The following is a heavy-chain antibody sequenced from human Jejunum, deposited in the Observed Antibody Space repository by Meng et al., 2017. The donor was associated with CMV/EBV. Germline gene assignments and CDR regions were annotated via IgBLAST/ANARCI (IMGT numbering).Heavy chain of an antibody. CDR1: SINRGSYS. CDR3: TRDRGDYSRGGGRLDY. CDR2: IHASGTT. J-gene: IGHJ4*02. V-gene: IGHV4-61*09. D-gene: IGHD2-15*01. Sequence: SINRGSYSWARHRQPPGKGPEWIGHIHASGTTNPYNPSLKSRVTISIDTSNNQFSLKLTSVTAADTAVYYWTRDRGDYSRGGGRLDYWGQGALVTVSS.